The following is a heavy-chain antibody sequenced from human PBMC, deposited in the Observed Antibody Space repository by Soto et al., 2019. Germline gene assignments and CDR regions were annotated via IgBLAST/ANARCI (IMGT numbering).Heavy chain of an antibody. CDR1: GGSISSEGYY. Sequence: PSETLSLTCTVSGGSISSEGYYWSWFRQLPGKGLEWIGDIYYSGTTYHNPSLRSRLTISGDASKNQLSLKLSSVTDADTALYYCARGRGYSYGPYYFDYWGQGTLVTVSS. D-gene: IGHD5-18*01. J-gene: IGHJ4*02. CDR3: ARGRGYSYGPYYFDY. CDR2: IYYSGTT. V-gene: IGHV4-31*03.